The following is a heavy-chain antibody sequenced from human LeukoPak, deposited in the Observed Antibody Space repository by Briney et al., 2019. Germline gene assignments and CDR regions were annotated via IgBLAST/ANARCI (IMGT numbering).Heavy chain of an antibody. CDR2: ISGSGGST. CDR1: GFTFSSYA. CDR3: AKDQGASSYSFDY. Sequence: GGSLRLSCAASGFTFSSYAMSWVRQAPGKGLEWVSAISGSGGSTYYADSVKGRFTISRDNSKNTLYLQMDTLTAEDTAVYYCAKDQGASSYSFDYWGRGTLVTVSS. D-gene: IGHD1-26*01. J-gene: IGHJ4*02. V-gene: IGHV3-23*01.